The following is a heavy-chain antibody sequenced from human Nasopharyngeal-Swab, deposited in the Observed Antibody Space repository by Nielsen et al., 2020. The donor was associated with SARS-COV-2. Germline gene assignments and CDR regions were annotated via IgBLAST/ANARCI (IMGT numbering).Heavy chain of an antibody. D-gene: IGHD5-12*01. CDR1: GGSFSGYY. CDR3: ARGGYSGYDSSNWFDP. V-gene: IGHV4-34*01. Sequence: SETLSLTCAVYGGSFSGYYWSWIRQPPGKGLEWIGEINHSGSTNCNPSLKSRVTISVDTSKNQFSLKLSSVTAADTAVYYCARGGYSGYDSSNWFDPWGQGTLVTVSS. J-gene: IGHJ5*02. CDR2: INHSGST.